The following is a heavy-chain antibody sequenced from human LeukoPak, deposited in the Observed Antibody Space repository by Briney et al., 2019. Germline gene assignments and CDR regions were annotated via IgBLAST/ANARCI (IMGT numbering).Heavy chain of an antibody. Sequence: PGGSLRLSCAASGFNFGNYAMHWVRRAPGKGLEWVSLIPSGGFYEYYADSVKGRFTISRDDSGNTLYLQLNSLRPEDTAVYYYARDSTYYYESGSSGPHYFDNWGQGTLVTVSS. CDR2: IPSGGFYE. V-gene: IGHV3-30-3*01. CDR3: ARDSTYYYESGSSGPHYFDN. J-gene: IGHJ4*02. CDR1: GFNFGNYA. D-gene: IGHD3-10*01.